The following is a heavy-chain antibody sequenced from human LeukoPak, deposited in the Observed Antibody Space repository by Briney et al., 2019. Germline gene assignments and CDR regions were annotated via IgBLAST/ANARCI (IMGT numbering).Heavy chain of an antibody. V-gene: IGHV3-48*03. CDR1: GFTFSSYE. J-gene: IGHJ6*02. CDR2: ISSSGSTI. D-gene: IGHD5-12*01. Sequence: PGGSLRLSCAASGFTFSSYEMNCVRQAPGKGLEWVSYISSSGSTIYYADSVKGRFTISRDNAKNSLYLQMNSLRAEDTAVYYCARVSYSGYDWYYYGMDVWGQGTTVTVSS. CDR3: ARVSYSGYDWYYYGMDV.